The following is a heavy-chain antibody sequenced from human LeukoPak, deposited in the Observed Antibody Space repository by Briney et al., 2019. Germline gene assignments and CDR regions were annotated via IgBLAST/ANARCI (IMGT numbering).Heavy chain of an antibody. Sequence: SETLSLTCTVSGGSISSYYWGWIRQPPGKGLEWIGYIDYSGSTNYNASLKSRVTISVDTSRNQFSLRLSSVTAADTAVYYCARRGGTVASTGSFDYWGQGTQVTVSS. CDR1: GGSISSYY. CDR2: IDYSGST. CDR3: ARRGGTVASTGSFDY. V-gene: IGHV4-59*08. J-gene: IGHJ4*02. D-gene: IGHD6-19*01.